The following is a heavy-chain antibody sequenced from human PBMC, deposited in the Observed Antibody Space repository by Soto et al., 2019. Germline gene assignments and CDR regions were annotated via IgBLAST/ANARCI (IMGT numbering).Heavy chain of an antibody. J-gene: IGHJ4*02. CDR1: GFSLTTSGVG. CDR2: IYWEDDK. Sequence: QITLNESGPTVVRPTETLTLTCRFSGFSLTTSGVGVGWIRQSPGKAPEWLALIYWEDDKRYSASLKSRLTIPKDTSRDRVVLTVSDLDPTDTATYYCAHRVLRTVFGLVTTTAIYFDFWGQGTPVVVSS. V-gene: IGHV2-5*02. D-gene: IGHD3-3*01. CDR3: AHRVLRTVFGLVTTTAIYFDF.